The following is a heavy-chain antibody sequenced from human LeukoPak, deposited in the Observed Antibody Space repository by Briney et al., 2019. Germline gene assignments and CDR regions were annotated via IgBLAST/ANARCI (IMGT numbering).Heavy chain of an antibody. Sequence: GESLKISCKGSGYSFTSYWIGWVRQMPGKGLEWMGIIYPGDSDTRYSPSFQGQVTISADKSISTAYLQWSSLKASDTAMYYCARDRGSYGSGTYFDYWGQGTLVTVSS. D-gene: IGHD3-10*01. CDR2: IYPGDSDT. CDR1: GYSFTSYW. J-gene: IGHJ4*02. CDR3: ARDRGSYGSGTYFDY. V-gene: IGHV5-51*01.